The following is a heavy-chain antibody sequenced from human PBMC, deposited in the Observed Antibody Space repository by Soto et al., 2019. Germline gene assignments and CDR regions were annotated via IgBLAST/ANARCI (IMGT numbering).Heavy chain of an antibody. CDR1: GGSFTSNNW. CDR2: IYRTGST. V-gene: IGHV4-4*02. J-gene: IGHJ4*02. Sequence: PSETLSLTCAVSGGSFTSNNWWTWVRPPPGQGLEWIGEIYRTGSTNYNPSLKSRVTISLDKSENQFSLKVTPLTAADTAVYYCASRYPGTSVDYWGQGTLVTVSS. CDR3: ASRYPGTSVDY. D-gene: IGHD1-7*01.